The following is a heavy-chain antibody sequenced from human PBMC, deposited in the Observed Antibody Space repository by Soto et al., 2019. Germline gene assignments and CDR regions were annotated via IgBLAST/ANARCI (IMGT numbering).Heavy chain of an antibody. CDR2: IIPIFGTA. Sequence: SVKVSCKASGGTFSSYAISWVRQAPGQGLEWMGGIIPIFGTANYAQKFQGRVTITADESTSTAYMELSSLRSEDTAVYYCARGTSSSWYPYYYGMDVWGQGTTVTVSS. D-gene: IGHD6-13*01. CDR3: ARGTSSSWYPYYYGMDV. V-gene: IGHV1-69*13. CDR1: GGTFSSYA. J-gene: IGHJ6*02.